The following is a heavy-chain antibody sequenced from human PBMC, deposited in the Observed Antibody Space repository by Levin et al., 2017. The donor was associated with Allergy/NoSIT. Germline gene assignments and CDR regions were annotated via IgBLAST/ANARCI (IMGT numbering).Heavy chain of an antibody. J-gene: IGHJ4*02. CDR2: MYYTGST. CDR1: DDSISGYY. V-gene: IGHV4-59*01. Sequence: SSETLSLTCTVSDDSISGYYWTWIRQPPGKGLEWIGHMYYTGSTNYNPSLKSRVTISVGSSKNQFSLNLNSVTAADTAVHYCARGLGESSRYTHGYWGQGTLVTVSS. D-gene: IGHD3-16*02. CDR3: ARGLGESSRYTHGY.